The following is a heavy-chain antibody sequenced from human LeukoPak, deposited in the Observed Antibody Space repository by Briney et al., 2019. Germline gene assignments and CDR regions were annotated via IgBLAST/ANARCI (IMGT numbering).Heavy chain of an antibody. J-gene: IGHJ4*02. Sequence: ASVKVSCKASGYTFSDYYMHWWRQAPGQRLEWLGWINPKSGDTNFAQNFQGRVTMTRDTSISTAYMELSSLTSDDRAVCYCARGPNTGAFDAWGQGTLVTVSS. CDR1: GYTFSDYY. D-gene: IGHD7-27*01. V-gene: IGHV1-2*02. CDR3: ARGPNTGAFDA. CDR2: INPKSGDT.